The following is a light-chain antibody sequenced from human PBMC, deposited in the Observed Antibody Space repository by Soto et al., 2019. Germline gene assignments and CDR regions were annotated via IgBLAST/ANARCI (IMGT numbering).Light chain of an antibody. V-gene: IGLV2-14*01. CDR1: SSDVGGYNY. J-gene: IGLJ1*01. CDR3: SSYTPGSTPPDV. CDR2: DVS. Sequence: QSALTQPASVSGSPGQSITISCTGTSSDVGGYNYVSWYQQSPGKAPKLMIYDVSHRPSGVSNRFSGSKSGNTASLTISGLQAEDEADYYCSSYTPGSTPPDVFGTGTKLTVL.